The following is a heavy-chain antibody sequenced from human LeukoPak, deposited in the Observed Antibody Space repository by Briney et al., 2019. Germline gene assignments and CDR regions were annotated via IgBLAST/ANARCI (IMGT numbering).Heavy chain of an antibody. CDR3: ARDRYDSSGYYYPDY. J-gene: IGHJ4*02. V-gene: IGHV3-33*01. CDR2: IWYDGSNK. D-gene: IGHD3-22*01. CDR1: GFTFSSYG. Sequence: GGSLRLSCAASGFTFSSYGMHWVRQAPGKGLEWVAVIWYDGSNKCYADSVKGRFTISRDNSKNTLYLQMNSLRAEDTAVYYCARDRYDSSGYYYPDYWGQGTLVTVSS.